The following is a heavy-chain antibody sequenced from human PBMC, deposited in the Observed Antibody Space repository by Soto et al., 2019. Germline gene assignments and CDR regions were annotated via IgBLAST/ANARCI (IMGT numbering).Heavy chain of an antibody. CDR1: GFTFSSYA. CDR3: ASLGNTYYYGSGSFRNWFDP. V-gene: IGHV3-30-3*01. CDR2: ISYDGSNK. J-gene: IGHJ5*02. D-gene: IGHD3-10*01. Sequence: QVQLVESGGGVVQPGRSLRLSCAASGFTFSSYAMHWVRQAPGKGLEWVAVISYDGSNKYYADSVKGRFTISRDNSKNTLYLQMNGLRAEDTAVYYCASLGNTYYYGSGSFRNWFDPWGQGTLVTVSS.